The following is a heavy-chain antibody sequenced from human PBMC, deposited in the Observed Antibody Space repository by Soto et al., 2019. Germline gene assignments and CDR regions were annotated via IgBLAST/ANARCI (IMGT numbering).Heavy chain of an antibody. CDR1: GFTFSSYG. D-gene: IGHD3-22*01. CDR2: ISHDGSNK. J-gene: IGHJ4*02. V-gene: IGHV3-30*18. CDR3: AKGYYDSSGYYLDY. Sequence: QVQLVESGGGVVQPGRSLRLSCAASGFTFSSYGMHWVRQAPGKGLEWVAVISHDGSNKYYADSVKGRFTISRDNSKNTLYLQMYSLRAEDTAVYYCAKGYYDSSGYYLDYWGQGTLVTVSS.